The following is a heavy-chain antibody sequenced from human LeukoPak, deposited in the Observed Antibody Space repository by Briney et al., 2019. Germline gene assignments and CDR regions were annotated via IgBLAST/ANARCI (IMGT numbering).Heavy chain of an antibody. Sequence: ASVKVSCKASGYTFTCYYMHWVRQAPGQGLEWMGRINPNNGATNYAQKLQGRVTITADTSISTANMELSSLRSDDTAVYYCTRESGSYHGNDYWGQGTLVTVSS. J-gene: IGHJ4*02. CDR3: TRESGSYHGNDY. CDR1: GYTFTCYY. CDR2: INPNNGAT. D-gene: IGHD1-26*01. V-gene: IGHV1-2*06.